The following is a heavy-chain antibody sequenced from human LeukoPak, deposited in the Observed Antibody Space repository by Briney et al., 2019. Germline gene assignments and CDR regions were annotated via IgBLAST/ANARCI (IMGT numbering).Heavy chain of an antibody. CDR2: ISSSSSII. D-gene: IGHD2-15*01. CDR3: ARADCSGGSCYSKYYYYYGMDV. CDR1: GFTFSSYS. Sequence: PGGSLRLSCAASGFTFSSYSMNWVRQAPGKGLEWVSYISSSSSIIYYADSVKGRFTISRDNAKNSLYLQMNSLRAEDTAVYYCARADCSGGSCYSKYYYYYGMDVWGQGTTVTVSS. J-gene: IGHJ6*02. V-gene: IGHV3-48*01.